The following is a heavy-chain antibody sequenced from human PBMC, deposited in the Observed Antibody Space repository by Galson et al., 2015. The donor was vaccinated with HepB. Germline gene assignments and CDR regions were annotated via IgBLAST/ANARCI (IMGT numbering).Heavy chain of an antibody. J-gene: IGHJ6*02. D-gene: IGHD6-13*01. CDR3: ARDYSSSWYGYYYYGMDV. CDR2: IWYDGSNK. V-gene: IGHV3-33*08. Sequence: SLRLSCAASGFTFSSYGMHWVRQAPGKGLEWVAVIWYDGSNKYYADSVKGRFTISRDNSKNTLYLQMNSLRAEDTAVYYCARDYSSSWYGYYYYGMDVWGQGTTVTVSS. CDR1: GFTFSSYG.